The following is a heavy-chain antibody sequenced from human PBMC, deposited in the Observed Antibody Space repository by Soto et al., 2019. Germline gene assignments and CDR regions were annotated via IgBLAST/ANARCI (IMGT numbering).Heavy chain of an antibody. V-gene: IGHV1-3*01. D-gene: IGHD6-13*01. CDR3: ARATPTTPYSSSTPAAMDV. Sequence: ASVKVSCKASGYTFTSYAMHWVRQAPGQRLEWMGWINAGNGNTKYSQKFQGRVTITRDTSASTAYMELSSLRSEDTAVYYCARATPTTPYSSSTPAAMDVWGQGTTVTVSS. CDR2: INAGNGNT. J-gene: IGHJ6*02. CDR1: GYTFTSYA.